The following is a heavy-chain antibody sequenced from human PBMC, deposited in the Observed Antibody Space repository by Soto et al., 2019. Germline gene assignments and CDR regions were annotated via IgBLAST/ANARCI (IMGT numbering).Heavy chain of an antibody. CDR3: ARGVDEGVGV. CDR1: GYTFTSYD. V-gene: IGHV1-8*01. CDR2: MSPNSGAT. Sequence: QVQLVQSGAEVTKPGASVKVSCKASGYTFTSYDINWVRQATGQGLEWMGWMSPNSGATGYAQKFQGRVTMTRDTSISTAYMELSNLRSEDTAIYHCARGVDEGVGVWGQGTTVTVSS. J-gene: IGHJ6*02.